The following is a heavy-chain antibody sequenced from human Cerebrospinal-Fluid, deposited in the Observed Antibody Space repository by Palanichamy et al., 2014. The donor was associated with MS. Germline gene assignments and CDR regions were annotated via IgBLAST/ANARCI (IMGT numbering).Heavy chain of an antibody. V-gene: IGHV3-9*01. J-gene: IGHJ3*01. Sequence: VELVESGGGLVQPGRSLRLSCAASGFKFDDYGMSWVRQSPGRGLEWVSGISYNSRSIGYADSVKGRFTISRDNAKNSLYLQMKSLRVEDTALYYCVKDMEPYGDPLRPAEAFDFWGHGTKLTVS. CDR3: VKDMEPYGDPLRPAEAFDF. CDR2: ISYNSRSI. CDR1: GFKFDDYG. D-gene: IGHD4-17*01.